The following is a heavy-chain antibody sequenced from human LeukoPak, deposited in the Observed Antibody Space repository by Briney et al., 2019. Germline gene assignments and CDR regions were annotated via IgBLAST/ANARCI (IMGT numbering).Heavy chain of an antibody. V-gene: IGHV3-7*01. J-gene: IGHJ6*03. Sequence: GGSLRLSCAASGFTFSSYWMSWVRQAPGKGLEWVANIKQDGSEKYYVDSVKGRFTISRDNAKNSLYLQMNSLRAEDTAVYYCAKDLGIVVVVAANIMDVWGKGTTVTVSS. D-gene: IGHD2-15*01. CDR2: IKQDGSEK. CDR1: GFTFSSYW. CDR3: AKDLGIVVVVAANIMDV.